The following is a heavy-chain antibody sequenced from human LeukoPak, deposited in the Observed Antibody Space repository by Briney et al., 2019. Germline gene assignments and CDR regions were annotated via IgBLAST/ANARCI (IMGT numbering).Heavy chain of an antibody. CDR1: GYTFTSYG. CDR3: ARDLSYGYYLGY. D-gene: IGHD5-18*01. Sequence: ASVKVSCKASGYTFTSYGISWVRQAPGQGLEWMGWINVNNGNTNYAQKLQGRVTMTTNTATSTAYMELRSLRSDDTAVYYCARDLSYGYYLGYWGQGPLVTVSS. CDR2: INVNNGNT. V-gene: IGHV1-18*04. J-gene: IGHJ4*02.